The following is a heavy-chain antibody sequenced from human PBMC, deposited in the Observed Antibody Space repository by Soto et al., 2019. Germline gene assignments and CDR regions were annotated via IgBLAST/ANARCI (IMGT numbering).Heavy chain of an antibody. Sequence: SETLSLTCTVSGGSISSYYWSWIRQPPGKGLEWIGYIYYTGSTNYNPSLKSRVTISVDTSKNQFSLKLSSVTAADTAVYYCARAEDTAMVYYYGMDVWGQGTTVTVSS. V-gene: IGHV4-59*01. CDR2: IYYTGST. CDR1: GGSISSYY. D-gene: IGHD5-18*01. J-gene: IGHJ6*02. CDR3: ARAEDTAMVYYYGMDV.